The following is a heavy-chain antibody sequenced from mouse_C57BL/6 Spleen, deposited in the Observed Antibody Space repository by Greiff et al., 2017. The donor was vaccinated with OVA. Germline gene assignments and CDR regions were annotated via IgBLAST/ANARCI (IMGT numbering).Heavy chain of an antibody. CDR1: GFTFSSYG. CDR3: ARQHYGKGGYYFDY. J-gene: IGHJ2*01. Sequence: DVHLVESGGDLVKPGGSLKLSCAASGFTFSSYGMSWVRQTPDKRLEWVATISSGGSYTYYPDSVKGRFTISRDNAKNTLYLQMSSLKSEDTAMYYCARQHYGKGGYYFDYWGQGTTLTVSS. V-gene: IGHV5-6*01. CDR2: ISSGGSYT. D-gene: IGHD2-1*01.